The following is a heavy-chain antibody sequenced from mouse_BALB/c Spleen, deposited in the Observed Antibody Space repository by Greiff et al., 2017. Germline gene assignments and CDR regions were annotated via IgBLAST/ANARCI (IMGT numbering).Heavy chain of an antibody. J-gene: IGHJ2*01. CDR2: ISSGGSYT. V-gene: IGHV5-6-4*01. Sequence: EVQLVESGGGLVKPGGSLKLSCAASGFTFSSYTMSWVRQTPDKRLEWVATISSGGSYTYYPDSVKGRFTISRDNAKNTLYLQMSSLKSEDTAMYYCTREEIYFDYWGQGTTLTVSS. CDR1: GFTFSSYT. CDR3: TREEIYFDY.